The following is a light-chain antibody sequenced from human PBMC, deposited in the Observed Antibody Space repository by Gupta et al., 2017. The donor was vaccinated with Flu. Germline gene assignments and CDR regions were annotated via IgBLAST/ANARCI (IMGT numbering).Light chain of an antibody. CDR3: QSYDSSLSGSTV. Sequence: QSVLTQPPSVSGAPGQRVTISCTGSSSNIGAGYDVHWYQHLPGTAPNRLIYGNSNRPSGVPDRFSGSKSGTSASLAITGLQAEDEADYYCQSYDSSLSGSTVFGGGTKLTVL. V-gene: IGLV1-40*01. CDR1: SSNIGAGYD. CDR2: GNS. J-gene: IGLJ2*01.